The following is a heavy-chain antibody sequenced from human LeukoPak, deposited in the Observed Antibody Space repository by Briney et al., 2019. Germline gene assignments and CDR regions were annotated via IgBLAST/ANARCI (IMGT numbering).Heavy chain of an antibody. J-gene: IGHJ6*02. V-gene: IGHV1-2*02. CDR2: INPNSGGT. D-gene: IGHD6-19*01. CDR3: ARDHSSGWYYYYYGMDV. Sequence: ASVKVSCKASGYTFTGYYLHWVRQAPGQGLEWMGWINPNSGGTNYAQKLQGRVTMTRDTSITTAYLELSRLKSDDTAVYYCARDHSSGWYYYYYGMDVWGQGTTVTVSS. CDR1: GYTFTGYY.